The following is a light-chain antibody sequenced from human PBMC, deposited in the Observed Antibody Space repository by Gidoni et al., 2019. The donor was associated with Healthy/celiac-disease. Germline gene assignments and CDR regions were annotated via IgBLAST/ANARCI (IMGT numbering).Light chain of an antibody. CDR2: GAS. CDR1: QSVSSN. J-gene: IGKJ2*01. Sequence: LVMTQSPATLSVSPGERATLSCRASQSVSSNLAWYQQKPGQAPRLLIYGASTRATGIPARFSGSGSGTEFTLTISSLQSEDFAVYYCQQYNNWPYTFGQGTKLDIK. V-gene: IGKV3-15*01. CDR3: QQYNNWPYT.